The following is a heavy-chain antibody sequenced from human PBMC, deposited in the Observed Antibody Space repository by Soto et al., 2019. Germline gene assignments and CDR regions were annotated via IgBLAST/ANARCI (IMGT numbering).Heavy chain of an antibody. J-gene: IGHJ6*02. CDR3: ARHRGYYDSSGSQRYMDV. V-gene: IGHV5-51*01. CDR2: IYPSDSDT. CDR1: GYSFTSYW. D-gene: IGHD3-22*01. Sequence: GESLKISCQGSGYSFTSYWIAWVRQMPGKGLEWMGFIYPSDSDTRYSPSFQGQVTISADKSINTAYLQWSSLKASDTAMYYCARHRGYYDSSGSQRYMDVWGQGTTVTVSS.